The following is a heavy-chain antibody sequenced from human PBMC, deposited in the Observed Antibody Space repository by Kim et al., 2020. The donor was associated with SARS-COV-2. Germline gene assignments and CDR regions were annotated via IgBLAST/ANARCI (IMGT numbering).Heavy chain of an antibody. D-gene: IGHD7-27*01. CDR2: ISYDGSNE. CDR3: ARENWGNYDY. CDR1: GFTFNNYG. J-gene: IGHJ4*02. Sequence: GGSLRLSCAASGFTFNNYGMHWVRQTPAKGLEWVAVISYDGSNEYYADSVKGRFTISTDNSKYTLYLQMNSLEAKDTAVYYCARENWGNYDYWGQGTLVTVSS. V-gene: IGHV3-33*08.